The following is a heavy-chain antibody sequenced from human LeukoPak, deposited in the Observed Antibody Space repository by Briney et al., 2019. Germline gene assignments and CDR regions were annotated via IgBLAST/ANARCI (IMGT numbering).Heavy chain of an antibody. V-gene: IGHV1-8*01. D-gene: IGHD3-22*01. CDR1: GYTFTSYD. Sequence: GASVKVSCKAYGYTFTSYDINWVRQATGQGIEWMGRMTPSSGTAEYAQSFQGRVTLTRDTASGTASLELSSLRSEDTAVYYCATGYYDSDWYFDIWGRGTMVTVSS. J-gene: IGHJ2*01. CDR2: MTPSSGTA. CDR3: ATGYYDSDWYFDI.